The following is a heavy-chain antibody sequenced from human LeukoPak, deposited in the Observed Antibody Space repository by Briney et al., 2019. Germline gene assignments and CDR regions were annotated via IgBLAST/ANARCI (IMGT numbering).Heavy chain of an antibody. Sequence: GGSLRLSCVGSGFTFSSHAMSWVRQAPEKGLEWVSGIYESGQTTHYADSVKSRFSISRDNSKNTLYLQMDSLRGEDTAIYYCAKDYRIGYSDHFDYWGQGALVTVSS. CDR2: IYESGQTT. J-gene: IGHJ4*02. D-gene: IGHD2-21*01. CDR1: GFTFSSHA. V-gene: IGHV3-23*01. CDR3: AKDYRIGYSDHFDY.